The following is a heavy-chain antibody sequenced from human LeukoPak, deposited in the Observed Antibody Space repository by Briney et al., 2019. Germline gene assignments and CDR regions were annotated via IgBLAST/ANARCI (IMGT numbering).Heavy chain of an antibody. D-gene: IGHD4-17*01. J-gene: IGHJ5*02. CDR2: ISYDGSNK. Sequence: GGSLRLSCAASGFTFSSYWMHWVRQAPGKGLEWVAVISYDGSNKYYADSVKGRFTISRDNSKNTLYLQMNSLRAEDTAVYYCARSPTVTRDWFDPWGQGTLVTVSS. CDR1: GFTFSSYW. CDR3: ARSPTVTRDWFDP. V-gene: IGHV3-30*03.